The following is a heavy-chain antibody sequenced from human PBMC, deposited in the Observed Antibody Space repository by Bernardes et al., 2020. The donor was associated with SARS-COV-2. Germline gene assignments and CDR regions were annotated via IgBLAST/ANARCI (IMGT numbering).Heavy chain of an antibody. CDR3: ASERLRGRHYYGLDV. Sequence: GGSLRLSRAASGFTFSNNYMAWVRQAPGKGLEWVSVIYSSGSTYIADSVKGRFTISRDISKSTLYLDMNSVRAGDTAIYYCASERLRGRHYYGLDVWGQGTTVIVSS. V-gene: IGHV3-53*01. CDR2: IYSSGST. D-gene: IGHD5-12*01. CDR1: GFTFSNNY. J-gene: IGHJ6*02.